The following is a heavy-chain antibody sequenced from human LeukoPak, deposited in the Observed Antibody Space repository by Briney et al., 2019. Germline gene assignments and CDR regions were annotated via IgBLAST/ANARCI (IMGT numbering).Heavy chain of an antibody. Sequence: GGSLRLSCAASGFTFSGYWMTWVRQAPGKGLEWVAVIWYDGSNKYYADSVKGRFTISRDDSKNTLYLQMNSLRAEDTALYYCAKGPYGSGNYYTFFDYWGQGTLVTVSS. CDR2: IWYDGSNK. CDR3: AKGPYGSGNYYTFFDY. V-gene: IGHV3-30*02. D-gene: IGHD3-10*01. CDR1: GFTFSGYW. J-gene: IGHJ4*02.